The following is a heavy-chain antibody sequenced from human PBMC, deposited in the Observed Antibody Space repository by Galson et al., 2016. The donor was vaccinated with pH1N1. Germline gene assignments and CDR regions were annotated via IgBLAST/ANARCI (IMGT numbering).Heavy chain of an antibody. Sequence: WIRQHPGKGLEWIGYIFYRGSTYYNPSLKSRVTISVDTSKNQFSLKLSSVTAADTAVYYCARGVSVAGTPRLDYWGQGTLVTVSS. CDR3: ARGVSVAGTPRLDY. V-gene: IGHV4-31*02. D-gene: IGHD6-19*01. J-gene: IGHJ4*02. CDR2: IFYRGST.